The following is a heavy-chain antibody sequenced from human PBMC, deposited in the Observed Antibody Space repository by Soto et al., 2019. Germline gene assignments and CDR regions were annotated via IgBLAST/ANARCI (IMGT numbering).Heavy chain of an antibody. D-gene: IGHD3-10*01. CDR2: ISYDGSNK. V-gene: IGHV3-30*18. J-gene: IGHJ6*02. Sequence: PVGSLRLSCAASGFTFSSYGMHWVRQAPGKGLEWVAVISYDGSNKYYADSVKGRFTISRDNSKNTLYLQMNSMRAEDTAVYYCSKDHRGLAYYYYYGMDVWGQGTTVTVSS. CDR1: GFTFSSYG. CDR3: SKDHRGLAYYYYYGMDV.